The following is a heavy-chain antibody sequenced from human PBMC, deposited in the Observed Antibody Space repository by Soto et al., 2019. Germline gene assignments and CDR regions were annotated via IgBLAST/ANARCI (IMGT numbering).Heavy chain of an antibody. CDR3: ARDRDGYNTVAFDI. CDR2: DNPSGGFI. CDR1: GYTFNSYY. J-gene: IGHJ3*02. V-gene: IGHV1-46*02. D-gene: IGHD5-12*01. Sequence: ASVKVSCKTSGYTFNSYYMHWVRQAPGQGLEWMGIDNPSGGFITHAQKFQGRVTITADESTSTAYMELSSLRSEDTAVYYCARDRDGYNTVAFDIWGQGTMVTVS.